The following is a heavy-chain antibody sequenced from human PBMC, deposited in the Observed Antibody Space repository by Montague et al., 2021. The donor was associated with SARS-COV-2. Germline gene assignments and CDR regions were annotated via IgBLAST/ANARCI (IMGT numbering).Heavy chain of an antibody. D-gene: IGHD3-9*01. CDR2: IYTSGST. Sequence: TLSLTCAVSGGSISSGSYYWSWLRHPGGKGLEWVGRIYTSGSTNYNPPLKRRVTISVDTSKNPFSLKLSSVTAADTAVYYCARERYSFSLSRGSAWFDPWGQGTLVTVSS. J-gene: IGHJ5*02. V-gene: IGHV4-61*02. CDR3: ARERYSFSLSRGSAWFDP. CDR1: GGSISSGSYY.